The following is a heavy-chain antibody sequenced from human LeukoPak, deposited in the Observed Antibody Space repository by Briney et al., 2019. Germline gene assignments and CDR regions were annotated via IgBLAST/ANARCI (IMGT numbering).Heavy chain of an antibody. CDR3: ARRNDFDI. V-gene: IGHV4-4*08. CDR1: GCSITGYH. CDR2: IYSSGST. J-gene: IGHJ3*02. Sequence: SETLSLTCTVSGCSITGYHWSWIRQPPGKGLEWIGYIYSSGSTEYKPSLKSRATISADASKNQFSLKLTSVTAADTAIYYCARRNDFDIWGQGTMVTVSS.